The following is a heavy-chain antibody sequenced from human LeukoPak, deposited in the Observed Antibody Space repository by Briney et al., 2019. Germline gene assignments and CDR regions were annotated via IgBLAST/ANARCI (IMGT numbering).Heavy chain of an antibody. D-gene: IGHD6-13*01. V-gene: IGHV3-9*01. CDR2: ISWNSGSI. CDR3: AKDRSSSWATPLDY. J-gene: IGHJ4*02. Sequence: PGRSLRLSCAASGFTFYDYAMHWVRQAPGKGLEWVSGISWNSGSIGYADSVKGRFTISRDNAKNSLYLQMNSLRAEDTALYYCAKDRSSSWATPLDYWGQGTLVTVSS. CDR1: GFTFYDYA.